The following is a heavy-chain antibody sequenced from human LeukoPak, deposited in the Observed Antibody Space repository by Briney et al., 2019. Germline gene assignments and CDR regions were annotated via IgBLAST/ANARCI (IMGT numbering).Heavy chain of an antibody. Sequence: GGSLRLSCAASGFTFSSYGMHWVRQAPGKGLEWVAVISYDGSNKYYADSVKGRFTISRDNSKNTLYLQMNSLRAEDTAVYYCAKDWLYCSSTSCSDYFDYWGQGTLVTVSS. J-gene: IGHJ4*02. V-gene: IGHV3-30*18. CDR3: AKDWLYCSSTSCSDYFDY. CDR2: ISYDGSNK. CDR1: GFTFSSYG. D-gene: IGHD2-2*01.